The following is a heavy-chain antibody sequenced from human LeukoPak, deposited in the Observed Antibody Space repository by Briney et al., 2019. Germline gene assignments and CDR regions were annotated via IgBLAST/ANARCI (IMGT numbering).Heavy chain of an antibody. CDR3: ARVRYGSGTYHESPSFDY. Sequence: ASVKVSCKASGYTFPTYAITWVRQAPGQGLEWMGWIRVYNGNTNYAQKLQGRVTMTTDTSTSTAYMELRSLISDDTAFYYCARVRYGSGTYHESPSFDYWGQGTLVTVS. D-gene: IGHD3-10*01. CDR1: GYTFPTYA. V-gene: IGHV1-18*04. J-gene: IGHJ4*02. CDR2: IRVYNGNT.